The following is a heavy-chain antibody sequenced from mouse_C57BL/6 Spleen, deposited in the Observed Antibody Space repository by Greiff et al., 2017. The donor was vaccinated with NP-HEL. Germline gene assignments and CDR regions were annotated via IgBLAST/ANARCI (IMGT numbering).Heavy chain of an antibody. CDR1: GFTFSSYG. CDR3: ADYGAY. J-gene: IGHJ3*01. D-gene: IGHD1-1*01. V-gene: IGHV5-6*01. CDR2: ISSGGSYT. Sequence: EVQGVESGGDLVKPGGSLKLSCAASGFTFSSYGMSWVRQTPDKRLEWVATISSGGSYTYYPDSVKGRFTISRDNAKNTLYLQMSSLKSEDTAMYYCADYGAYWGQGTLVTVSA.